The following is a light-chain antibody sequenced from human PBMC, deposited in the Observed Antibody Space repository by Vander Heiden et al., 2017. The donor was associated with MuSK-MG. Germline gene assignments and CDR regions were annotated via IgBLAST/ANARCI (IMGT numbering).Light chain of an antibody. CDR2: AAS. Sequence: AIRMTQSPSSLSASTGDRVTITCRASQGISSYLAWYQQKPGKAPKLLIYAASTLQSGVPSRFSGSGSGTDFTLTISCLQSEDFATYYCQQDDSYPRTFGKGTKVEIK. CDR1: QGISSY. J-gene: IGKJ1*01. V-gene: IGKV1-8*01. CDR3: QQDDSYPRT.